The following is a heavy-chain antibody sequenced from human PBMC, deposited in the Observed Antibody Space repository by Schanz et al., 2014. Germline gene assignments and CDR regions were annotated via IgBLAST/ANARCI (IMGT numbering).Heavy chain of an antibody. J-gene: IGHJ2*01. V-gene: IGHV3-33*01. CDR3: ATVGSETYSIYWYFDL. D-gene: IGHD3-10*01. CDR1: GFAFNNYG. CDR2: IWYDGNNK. Sequence: QVQLAESGGGVVQPGRSLRLSCAASGFAFNNYGMHWVRQAPGKGLEWVAIIWYDGNNKKYADSVKGRFTISRDNFKNTLFLQMNRLRTEDTAVYYCATVGSETYSIYWYFDLWGRGTLVTVSS.